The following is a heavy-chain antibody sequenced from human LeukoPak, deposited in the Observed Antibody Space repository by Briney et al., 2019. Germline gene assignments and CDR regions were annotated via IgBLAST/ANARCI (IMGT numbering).Heavy chain of an antibody. CDR2: IWYDGSNK. V-gene: IGHV3-33*06. CDR3: AKEFRSDFWSGYYFRGVDAFDI. CDR1: GFTFSSYG. J-gene: IGHJ3*02. D-gene: IGHD3-3*01. Sequence: PGGSLRLSCAASGFTFSSYGMHWVRQAPGKGLEWVAVIWYDGSNKYYADSVKGRFTISRDNPKNTLYLQMNSLRAEDTAVYYCAKEFRSDFWSGYYFRGVDAFDIWGQGTMVTVSS.